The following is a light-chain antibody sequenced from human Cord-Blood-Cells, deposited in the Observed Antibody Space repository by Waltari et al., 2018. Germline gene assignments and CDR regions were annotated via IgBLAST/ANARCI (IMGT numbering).Light chain of an antibody. V-gene: IGKV3-15*01. J-gene: IGKJ4*01. CDR3: QQYNNWPPLT. CDR1: QSVSSN. CDR2: GAS. Sequence: IVITQPPATLPVSPGERATLSCRASQSVSSNLAWYQQKPGQAPRLLIYGASTRATGIPARFSGSGSGTEFTLTISSLQSEDFAVYYCQQYNNWPPLTFGGGTKVEIK.